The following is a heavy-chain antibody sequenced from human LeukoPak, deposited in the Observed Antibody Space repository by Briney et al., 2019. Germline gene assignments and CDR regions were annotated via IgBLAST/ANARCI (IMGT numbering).Heavy chain of an antibody. CDR2: IKQEGSEK. Sequence: GGSLRLSCAASGFTFSSYWMSWVRQAPGKGLEWVANIKQEGSEKYYVDSVKGRFTISRDNAKNSLYLQMNSLRAEDTAVYYCASFTYYYDSSGDYADAFDIWGQGTMVTVSS. V-gene: IGHV3-7*01. CDR1: GFTFSSYW. J-gene: IGHJ3*02. CDR3: ASFTYYYDSSGDYADAFDI. D-gene: IGHD3-22*01.